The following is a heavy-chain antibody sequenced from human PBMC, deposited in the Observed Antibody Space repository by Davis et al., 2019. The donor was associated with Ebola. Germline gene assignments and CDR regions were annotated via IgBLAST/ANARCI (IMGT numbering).Heavy chain of an antibody. CDR1: GFTFTSYA. Sequence: GGSLRLSCAASGFTFTSYAMHWVRQAPDKGLEWVAVISYDGSNKYYADSVKGRFTISRDNSKNTLYLQMNSLRAEDTAVYYCARAVTYDSSGYYHLAYFQHWGQGTLVTVSS. V-gene: IGHV3-30*04. J-gene: IGHJ1*01. CDR2: ISYDGSNK. CDR3: ARAVTYDSSGYYHLAYFQH. D-gene: IGHD3-22*01.